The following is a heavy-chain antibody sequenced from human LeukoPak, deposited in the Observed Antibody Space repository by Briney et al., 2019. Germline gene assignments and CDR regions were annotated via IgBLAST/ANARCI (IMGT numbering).Heavy chain of an antibody. CDR3: ARRPRGVIIKSWFES. J-gene: IGHJ5*01. CDR1: GGSFSGYY. V-gene: IGHV4-34*01. Sequence: SETLSLTCAVYGGSFSGYYWSWIRQPPGKGLEWIGEINHRGSTNYNPSLKSRVTISVDTSKNQFSLKVSSVTAADTAVYYCARRPRGVIIKSWFESWGQGTLVTVSS. CDR2: INHRGST. D-gene: IGHD3-10*01.